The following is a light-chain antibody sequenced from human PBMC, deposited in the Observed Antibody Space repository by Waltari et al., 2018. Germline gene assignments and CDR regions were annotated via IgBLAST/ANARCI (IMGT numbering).Light chain of an antibody. CDR3: QSYDSSLSAV. V-gene: IGLV1-40*01. CDR1: RSNIGAGYD. Sequence: QSVLTQPPSVSGAPGHSVTISCTGSRSNIGAGYDVHWYQQLPAAAPKLLILALSNRPSGVPDRFYGSKSGTSASLAINGLQAEDEAVYYCQSYDSSLSAVFGGGTKVTVL. CDR2: ALS. J-gene: IGLJ3*02.